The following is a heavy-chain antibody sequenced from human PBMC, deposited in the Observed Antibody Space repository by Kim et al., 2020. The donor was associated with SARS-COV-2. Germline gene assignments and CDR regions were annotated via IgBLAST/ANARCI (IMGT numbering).Heavy chain of an antibody. CDR1: GYTFTSYH. CDR3: ARDHSYCSSTSCSLKGWYFDL. V-gene: IGHV1-46*01. J-gene: IGHJ2*01. Sequence: ASVKVSCKASGYTFTSYHMHWVRQAPGQGLEWMGIINPSGGSTSYAQKFQGRVTMTRDTSTSTVYMELSSLRSEDTAVYYCARDHSYCSSTSCSLKGWYFDLWGRGTLVTVSS. D-gene: IGHD2-2*01. CDR2: INPSGGST.